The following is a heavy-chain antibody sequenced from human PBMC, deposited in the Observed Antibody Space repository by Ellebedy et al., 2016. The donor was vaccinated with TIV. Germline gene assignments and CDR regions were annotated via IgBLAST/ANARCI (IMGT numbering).Heavy chain of an antibody. V-gene: IGHV3-11*06. CDR3: ARGTSCSN. CDR2: ISTTSSFT. CDR1: GFTVSSNY. J-gene: IGHJ4*02. Sequence: GGSLRLSCAASGFTVSSNYMTWIRQAPGKGLEWVAYISTTSSFTNYADSVKGRFTISRDNAKNSLHLQMNSLRVEDTAVYYCARGTSCSNWGQGTLVTVSS. D-gene: IGHD2-2*01.